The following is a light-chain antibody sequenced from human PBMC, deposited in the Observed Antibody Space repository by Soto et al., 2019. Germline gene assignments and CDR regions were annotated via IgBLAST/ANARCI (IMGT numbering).Light chain of an antibody. CDR3: MQALQTPRT. CDR1: QSLLHSNGNNY. Sequence: DIVMTQSPLSLPVTPGEPASISCRSSQSLLHSNGNNYLEWYLQKPGQSPQLPIYLGSSRASGVPDRFSGSGSGTDFTLKIRRVEAEDVGVYYCMQALQTPRTFGQGTKVEIK. V-gene: IGKV2-28*01. J-gene: IGKJ1*01. CDR2: LGS.